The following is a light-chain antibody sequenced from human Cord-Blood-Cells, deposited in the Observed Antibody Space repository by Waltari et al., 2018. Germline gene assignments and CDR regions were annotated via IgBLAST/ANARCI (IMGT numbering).Light chain of an antibody. J-gene: IGLJ2*01. CDR1: ELGDKY. Sequence: SYELTHPLPVSVSPGPTASITCSGDELGDKYACWYQQKPGQPPVLVIYQDSKRPSGIPERFSGSNSGNTATLTISGTQAMDEADYYCQAWDSSTVVFGGGTKLTVL. CDR2: QDS. CDR3: QAWDSSTVV. V-gene: IGLV3-1*01.